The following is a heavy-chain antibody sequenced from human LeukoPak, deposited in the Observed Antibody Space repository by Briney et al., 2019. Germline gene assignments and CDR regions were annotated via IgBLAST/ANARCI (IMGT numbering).Heavy chain of an antibody. V-gene: IGHV3-30*18. J-gene: IGHJ4*02. CDR2: ISYDGSNK. CDR3: AKDAGIQLWSCLFDY. CDR1: GLTFSSYG. D-gene: IGHD5-18*01. Sequence: GGSLRPSCAASGLTFSSYGMHWVRQAPGKGLEWVAVISYDGSNKYYADSVKGRFTISRDNSKNTLYLQMNSLRAEDTAVYYCAKDAGIQLWSCLFDYWGQGTLVTVSS.